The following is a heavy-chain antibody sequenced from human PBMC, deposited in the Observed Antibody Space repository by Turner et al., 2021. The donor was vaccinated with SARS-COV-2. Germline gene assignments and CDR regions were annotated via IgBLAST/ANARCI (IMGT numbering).Heavy chain of an antibody. CDR2: INTYNGNT. CDR1: GYTFTSYG. V-gene: IGHV1-18*01. CDR3: ARGLVVGSATTGIAVAGTLEYYYGMDV. Sequence: QVQLVQSGAEVKKPGASVKVSCKASGYTFTSYGISWVRQAPGQGLEWMGWINTYNGNTNYAQKLQGRVTMTTDTSTSTAYMELRSLRSDDTAVYYCARGLVVGSATTGIAVAGTLEYYYGMDVWGQGTTVTVSS. J-gene: IGHJ6*02. D-gene: IGHD6-19*01.